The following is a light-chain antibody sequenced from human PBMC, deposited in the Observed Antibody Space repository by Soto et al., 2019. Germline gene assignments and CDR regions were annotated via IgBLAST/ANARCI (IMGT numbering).Light chain of an antibody. CDR1: SRDVVGYNY. CDR2: DVS. J-gene: IGLJ1*01. V-gene: IGLV2-14*03. Sequence: QSALTQPASVSGSPGQSITISCTGTSRDVVGYNYVSCYQHHPGKAPKLIIYDVSNRPSGVSIRFSGSKSDNTSSLTISGLQPEDEADYHCGSYTTSNTRQIVFGTGTKVTVL. CDR3: GSYTTSNTRQIV.